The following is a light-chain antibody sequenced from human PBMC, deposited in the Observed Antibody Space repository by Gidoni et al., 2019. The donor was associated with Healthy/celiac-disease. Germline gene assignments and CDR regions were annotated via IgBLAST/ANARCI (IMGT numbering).Light chain of an antibody. CDR3: QSYDSSLSAWV. CDR1: SANIGAGYV. Sequence: QSVLTQPPSVSGAPGPRVTISCTGSSANIGAGYVVHWYQQLPGTAPKLLLYGNRHRPSGVPDRFSGSKSGTSASLAITGLQAEDEADYYCQSYDSSLSAWVFGGGTKLTVL. J-gene: IGLJ3*02. CDR2: GNR. V-gene: IGLV1-40*01.